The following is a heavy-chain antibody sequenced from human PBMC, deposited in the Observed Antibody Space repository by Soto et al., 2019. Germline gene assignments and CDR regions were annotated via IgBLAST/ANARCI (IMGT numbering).Heavy chain of an antibody. CDR3: ARHLRGGGFSVDY. Sequence: SETLSLTCTVSGGSISSYYWSWIRQPPGKGLEWIGYIYHSGSTNYNPSLKSRVTISVDTSKNQFSLRLSSVTAADTAVYYCARHLRGGGFSVDYWGQGTLVTVSS. CDR1: GGSISSYY. D-gene: IGHD2-15*01. CDR2: IYHSGST. V-gene: IGHV4-59*08. J-gene: IGHJ4*02.